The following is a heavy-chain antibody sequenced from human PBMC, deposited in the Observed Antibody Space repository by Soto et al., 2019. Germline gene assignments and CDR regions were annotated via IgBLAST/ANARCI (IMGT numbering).Heavy chain of an antibody. V-gene: IGHV3-23*01. CDR3: AKNPGYYYDSTGYHYDY. Sequence: GGSLRLSCAASGFTFSSYAMSWVRQAPGKGLEWVSAISGSGGSTYYADSVKGRFTISRDNSKNTLYLQMNSLRAEDTAVYYCAKNPGYYYDSTGYHYDYWGQGTLVTVSS. CDR2: ISGSGGST. CDR1: GFTFSSYA. J-gene: IGHJ4*02. D-gene: IGHD3-22*01.